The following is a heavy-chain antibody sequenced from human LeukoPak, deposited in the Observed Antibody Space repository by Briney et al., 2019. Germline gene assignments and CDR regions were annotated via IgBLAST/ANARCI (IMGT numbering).Heavy chain of an antibody. V-gene: IGHV3-21*06. D-gene: IGHD4-23*01. CDR3: VREQTSTGGNVRS. Sequence: GGYLRLSCSASGFTFSSNGMNWVRQAPGKVLEWVSIISSGSYYIYYADSVKGRFTISRDNAKNSLYLKMNSLRAEDTAVYYCVREQTSTGGNVRSWGQGTLVTLSS. CDR2: ISSGSYYI. CDR1: GFTFSSNG. J-gene: IGHJ4*02.